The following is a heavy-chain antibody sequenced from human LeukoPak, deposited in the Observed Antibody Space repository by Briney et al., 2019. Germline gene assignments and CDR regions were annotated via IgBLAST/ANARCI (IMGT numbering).Heavy chain of an antibody. CDR1: GFTFSSYA. D-gene: IGHD3-3*01. Sequence: GGSLRLSCAASGFTFSSYAMHWVRQAPGKGLEWVSAISGSGGSTYYADSVKGRFTISRDNSKNTLYLQMNSLRAEDTAVYYCAKDPGITIFGVVSRFDPWGQGTLVTVSS. J-gene: IGHJ5*02. CDR3: AKDPGITIFGVVSRFDP. V-gene: IGHV3-23*01. CDR2: ISGSGGST.